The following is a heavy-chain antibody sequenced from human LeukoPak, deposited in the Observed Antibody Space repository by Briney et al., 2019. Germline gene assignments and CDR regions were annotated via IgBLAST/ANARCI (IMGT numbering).Heavy chain of an antibody. CDR1: GGSISSGGYY. CDR2: IYYSGST. V-gene: IGHV4-31*03. Sequence: PSETLSLTCTVSGGSISSGGYYWSWIRQHPGEGLEWIGYIYYSGSTYYNPSLKSRVTISVDTSKNQFSLKLSSVTAADTAVYYCARQSGGVLRFLEWSPYYFDYWGQGTLVTVSS. D-gene: IGHD3-3*01. J-gene: IGHJ4*02. CDR3: ARQSGGVLRFLEWSPYYFDY.